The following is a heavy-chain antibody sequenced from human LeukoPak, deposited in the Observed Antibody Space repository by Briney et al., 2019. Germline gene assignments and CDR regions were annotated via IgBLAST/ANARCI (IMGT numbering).Heavy chain of an antibody. D-gene: IGHD2-15*01. J-gene: IGHJ4*02. V-gene: IGHV4-34*01. CDR2: INHSGST. Sequence: PSETLSLTCAVYGGSFSGYYWSWIRQPPGKGLEWIGEINHSGSTNYNPSLKSRVTISVDTSKNQFSLKLSSVTAADTAVYYCARRCSGGSCYDYWGQGTLVTVSS. CDR3: ARRCSGGSCYDY. CDR1: GGSFSGYY.